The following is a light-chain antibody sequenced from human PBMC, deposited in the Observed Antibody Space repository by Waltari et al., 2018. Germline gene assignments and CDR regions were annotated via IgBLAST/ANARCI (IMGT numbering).Light chain of an antibody. CDR3: MQSLKAVWT. CDR1: QSVRHSTGNNY. V-gene: IGKV2-28*01. J-gene: IGKJ1*01. CDR2: WGS. Sequence: DIVVTQSPLSLPVTPGEPASLSCRASQSVRHSTGNNYLDWYLQKPGQTPQLLIYWGSSRASGIPGRFSGSGSGTDFTLKISRVEAEDAGVYYCMQSLKAVWTFGRGTKVEVK.